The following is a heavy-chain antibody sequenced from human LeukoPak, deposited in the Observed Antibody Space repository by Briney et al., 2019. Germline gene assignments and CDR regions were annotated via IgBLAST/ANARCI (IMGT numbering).Heavy chain of an antibody. CDR1: GGTFSSYA. D-gene: IGHD3-22*01. Sequence: GSSVKVSCKASGGTFSSYAISWVRQAPGQGLEWMGRIIPILGIANYAQKFQGRVTITADKSTSTAYIELSSLRSEDTAVYYCARAEGDSSGYYFNFDYWGQGTLVTVSS. V-gene: IGHV1-69*04. J-gene: IGHJ4*02. CDR2: IIPILGIA. CDR3: ARAEGDSSGYYFNFDY.